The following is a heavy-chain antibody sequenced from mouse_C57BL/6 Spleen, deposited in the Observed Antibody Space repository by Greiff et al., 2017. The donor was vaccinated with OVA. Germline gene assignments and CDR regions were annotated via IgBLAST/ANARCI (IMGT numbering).Heavy chain of an antibody. CDR1: GYTFTDYN. J-gene: IGHJ3*01. V-gene: IGHV1-18*01. D-gene: IGHD2-4*01. CDR2: INPNNGGT. Sequence: EVQLQQSGPELVKPGASVKIPCKASGYTFTDYNMDWVKQSHGKSLEWIGEINPNNGGTIYNQKFKGKATLTVDKSSSTAYMELRSLTSEDTAVYYCARVDYDGPWFAYWGQGTLVTVSA. CDR3: ARVDYDGPWFAY.